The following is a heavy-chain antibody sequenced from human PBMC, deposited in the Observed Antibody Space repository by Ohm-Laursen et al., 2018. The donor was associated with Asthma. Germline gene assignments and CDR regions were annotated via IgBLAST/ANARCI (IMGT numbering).Heavy chain of an antibody. D-gene: IGHD3-10*01. Sequence: SLRLSCAASGFTFSSYAMSWVRQAPGKGLEWVSAISGSGGSTYYADSVKGRFTISRDNSKNTLYLQMNSLRAEDTAVYYCANWIQIPDYVSGTDYYYGRDVWGKGTTVTVSS. CDR3: ANWIQIPDYVSGTDYYYGRDV. CDR2: ISGSGGST. CDR1: GFTFSSYA. V-gene: IGHV3-23*01. J-gene: IGHJ6*04.